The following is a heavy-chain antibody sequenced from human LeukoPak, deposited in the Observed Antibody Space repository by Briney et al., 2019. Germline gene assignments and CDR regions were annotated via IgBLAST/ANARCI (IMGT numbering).Heavy chain of an antibody. V-gene: IGHV1-69*02. CDR2: IIPILGIA. Sequence: SVKVSCKASGGTFSSYTISWVRQAPGQGLEWMGRIIPILGIANYAQKFQGRVTITADKSTSTAYMELSSLRPEDTAVYYCARSRGFGEEDWFDPWGQGTLVTVSS. CDR3: ARSRGFGEEDWFDP. D-gene: IGHD3-10*01. CDR1: GGTFSSYT. J-gene: IGHJ5*02.